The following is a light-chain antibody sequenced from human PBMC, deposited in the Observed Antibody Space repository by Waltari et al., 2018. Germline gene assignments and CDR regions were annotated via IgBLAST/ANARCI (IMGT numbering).Light chain of an antibody. CDR2: NVS. CDR3: QQHSTWPS. V-gene: IGKV3-15*01. Sequence: EIVMTQSPATLSVLPGARATLSCRASQSVGTNLAWYQQTPGQAPRLLIYNVSTRAIDIPFRFSGSGSATEFTLTISSLQSEDFALYFCQQHSTWPSFGGGTKVEIK. CDR1: QSVGTN. J-gene: IGKJ4*01.